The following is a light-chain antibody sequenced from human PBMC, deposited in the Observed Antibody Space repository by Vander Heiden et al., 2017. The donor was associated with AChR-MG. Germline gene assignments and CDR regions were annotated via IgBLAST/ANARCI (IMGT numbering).Light chain of an antibody. CDR3: QQYKNWPPGGT. CDR1: QSVSSN. Sequence: EIVMTQSPATLSVSPGERATLSCRASQSVSSNLAWYQQKPGQAPRLLIYGASTRATGIPARFSGSGSGTEFTLTISSLQSEDFAVYYCQQYKNWPPGGTFGGGTKVEIK. CDR2: GAS. V-gene: IGKV3D-15*01. J-gene: IGKJ4*01.